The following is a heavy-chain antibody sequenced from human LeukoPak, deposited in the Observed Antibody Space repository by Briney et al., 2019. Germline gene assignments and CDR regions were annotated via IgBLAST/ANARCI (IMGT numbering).Heavy chain of an antibody. CDR1: GYTFTSYY. CDR3: AREGSDSSGYYRFDP. CDR2: INPSGGST. D-gene: IGHD3-22*01. J-gene: IGHJ5*02. V-gene: IGHV1-46*03. Sequence: ASVKVSRKASGYTFTSYYMHWVRQAPGQGLEWMGIINPSGGSTSYAQKFQGRVTMTRDTSTSTVYMELSSLRSEDTAVYYCAREGSDSSGYYRFDPWGQGTLVTVSS.